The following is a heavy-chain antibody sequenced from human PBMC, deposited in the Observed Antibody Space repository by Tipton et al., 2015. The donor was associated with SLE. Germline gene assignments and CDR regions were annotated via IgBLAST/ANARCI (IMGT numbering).Heavy chain of an antibody. Sequence: QLVQSGPEVKKPGASVKVSCKASGYTFTSYYMHWVRQAPGQGLEWMGWISAYNGNTNYAQKLQGRVTMTTDTSTSTAYMELRSRRSDDTAVYYCARRVGYCSSTSCYTRDYYYYYMDVWGKGTTVTVSS. CDR1: GYTFTSYY. V-gene: IGHV1-18*04. J-gene: IGHJ6*03. CDR3: ARRVGYCSSTSCYTRDYYYYYMDV. D-gene: IGHD2-2*02. CDR2: ISAYNGNT.